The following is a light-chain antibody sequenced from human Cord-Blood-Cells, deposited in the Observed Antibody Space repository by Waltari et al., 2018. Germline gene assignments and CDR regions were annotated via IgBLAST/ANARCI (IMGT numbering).Light chain of an antibody. CDR2: DAS. CDR3: QQYNSYSPYT. CDR1: QSISSW. Sequence: DIQMTQSPSTLSASVGDRVTITCRASQSISSWLAWYQQKPGKAPKLLICDASSLESGVPSRFSCSGSGTEFTLTISSLQPDDFATYYFQQYNSYSPYTFGQGTKLEIK. J-gene: IGKJ2*01. V-gene: IGKV1-5*01.